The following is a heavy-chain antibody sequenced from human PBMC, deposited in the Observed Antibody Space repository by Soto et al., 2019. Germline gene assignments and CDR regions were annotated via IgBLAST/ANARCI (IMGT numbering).Heavy chain of an antibody. J-gene: IGHJ4*02. Sequence: EVQLVESGGGLVQPGGSLRLSCAASGFTFSSYWMHWVRQAPGKGLVWVSRINSDGSSTSYADSVKGRFTISRDNAQNTLYLQINSLRAEDTSVYYCVRTSLVVAAATPEDYWGQGTLFTVPS. CDR1: GFTFSSYW. CDR3: VRTSLVVAAATPEDY. CDR2: INSDGSST. V-gene: IGHV3-74*01. D-gene: IGHD2-15*01.